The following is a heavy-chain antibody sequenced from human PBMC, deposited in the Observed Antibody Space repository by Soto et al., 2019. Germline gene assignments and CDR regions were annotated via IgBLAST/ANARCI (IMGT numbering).Heavy chain of an antibody. J-gene: IGHJ3*02. CDR3: ARLTTQGGFCRGGSCYSGAFDI. D-gene: IGHD2-15*01. CDR1: GGSISSSS. Sequence: SETLSLTCTVSGGSISSSSWSWIRQPPGKGLESIAYIFYSGSTNYNPSLKSRVTISVDTSKKHFSLKLSSVTAADTAVYYCARLTTQGGFCRGGSCYSGAFDIWGQGTMVTVSS. V-gene: IGHV4-59*01. CDR2: IFYSGST.